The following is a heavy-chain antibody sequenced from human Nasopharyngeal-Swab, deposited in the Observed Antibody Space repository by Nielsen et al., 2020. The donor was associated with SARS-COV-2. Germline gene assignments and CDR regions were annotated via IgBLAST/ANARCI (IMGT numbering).Heavy chain of an antibody. Sequence: ESLKICCAACGFTFSSYWMHWVRQAPGKGLVWVSCISGDGGSTSYADSVKGRFTITRDNAKNKLYLQMNSLRAKDTAMYHHARPPTYYSNYAFDYWGQGTLVTVSS. CDR3: ARPPTYYSNYAFDY. V-gene: IGHV3-74*01. D-gene: IGHD4-11*01. J-gene: IGHJ4*02. CDR1: GFTFSSYW. CDR2: ISGDGGST.